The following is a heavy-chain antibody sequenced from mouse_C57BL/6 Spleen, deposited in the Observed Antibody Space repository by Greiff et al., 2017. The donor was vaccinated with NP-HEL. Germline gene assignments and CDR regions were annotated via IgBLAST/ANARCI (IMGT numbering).Heavy chain of an antibody. CDR1: GYTFTSYG. D-gene: IGHD2-4*01. CDR2: IYPRSGNT. V-gene: IGHV1-81*01. CDR3: ARGDYDEGIYAMDY. J-gene: IGHJ4*01. Sequence: VKLMESGAELARPGASVKLSCKASGYTFTSYGISWVKQRTGQGLEWIGEIYPRSGNTYYNEKFKGKATLTADKSSSTAYMELRSLTSEDSAVYFCARGDYDEGIYAMDYWGQGTSVTVSS.